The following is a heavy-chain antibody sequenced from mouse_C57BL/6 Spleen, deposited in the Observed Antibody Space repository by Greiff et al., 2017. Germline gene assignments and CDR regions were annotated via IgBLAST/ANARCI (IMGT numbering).Heavy chain of an antibody. J-gene: IGHJ4*01. CDR1: GYSFTDYN. V-gene: IGHV1-39*01. CDR2: INPNYGTT. CDR3: ARGYYGSTYAMDY. D-gene: IGHD1-1*01. Sequence: VQLQQSGPELVKPGASVKISCTASGYSFTDYNMNWVQQSNGKSLEWIGVINPNYGTTSYNQKFKGKATLTVDQSSSTAYMQLNSLTSEDSAVYYCARGYYGSTYAMDYWGQGTSVTVSA.